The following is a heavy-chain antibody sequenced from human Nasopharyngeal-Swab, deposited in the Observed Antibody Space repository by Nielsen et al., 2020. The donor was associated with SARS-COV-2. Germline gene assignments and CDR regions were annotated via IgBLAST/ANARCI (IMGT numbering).Heavy chain of an antibody. CDR3: AGRIQLWPRVYYGMDV. V-gene: IGHV1-24*01. CDR1: GYTLTELS. J-gene: IGHJ6*02. CDR2: FDPEDGET. D-gene: IGHD5-18*01. Sequence: ASVKVSCKVSGYTLTELSMHWVRQAPGKGLEWVGGFDPEDGETIYAQKFQGRVTITADESTSTAYMELSSLRSEDTAVYYCAGRIQLWPRVYYGMDVWGQGTTVTVSS.